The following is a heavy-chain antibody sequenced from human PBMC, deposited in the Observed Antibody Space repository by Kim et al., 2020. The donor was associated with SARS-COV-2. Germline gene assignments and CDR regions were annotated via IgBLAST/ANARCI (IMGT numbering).Heavy chain of an antibody. CDR2: IYHSGST. D-gene: IGHD1-26*01. CDR1: GYSISSGYY. J-gene: IGHJ4*02. Sequence: SETLSLTCTVSGYSISSGYYWGWIRQPPGKGLEWIGSIYHSGSTYYNPSLKSRVTISVDTSKNQFSLKLSSVTAADTAVYYCARQGSEGGFDYWGQGTLVTVSS. V-gene: IGHV4-38-2*02. CDR3: ARQGSEGGFDY.